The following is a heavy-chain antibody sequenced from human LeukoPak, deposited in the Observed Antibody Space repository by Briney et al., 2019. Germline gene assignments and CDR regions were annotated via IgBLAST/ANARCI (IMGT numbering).Heavy chain of an antibody. J-gene: IGHJ4*02. CDR2: INPNSGGT. Sequence: GASVKVSCKASGYTFTGYYMHWVRQAPGQGLEWMGWINPNSGGTNYAQKFQGRVTMTRDTSISTAYMELSSLRSEDTAVYYCARGRDIVATIIFRGFDYWGQGTLVTVSS. CDR1: GYTFTGYY. CDR3: ARGRDIVATIIFRGFDY. D-gene: IGHD5-12*01. V-gene: IGHV1-2*02.